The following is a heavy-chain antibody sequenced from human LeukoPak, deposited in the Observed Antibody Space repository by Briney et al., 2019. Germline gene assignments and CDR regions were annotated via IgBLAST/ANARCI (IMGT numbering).Heavy chain of an antibody. CDR3: AREYYYDSSGYASFGY. CDR2: IKEDGSEK. J-gene: IGHJ4*02. CDR1: GFTFSSYS. D-gene: IGHD3-22*01. Sequence: PGGSLRLSCAASGFTFSSYSMNWVRQAPGKGLEWVANIKEDGSEKYYVDSVKGRFTISRDNAKNSLYLQMNSLRAEDTAVYYCAREYYYDSSGYASFGYWGQGTLVTVSS. V-gene: IGHV3-7*01.